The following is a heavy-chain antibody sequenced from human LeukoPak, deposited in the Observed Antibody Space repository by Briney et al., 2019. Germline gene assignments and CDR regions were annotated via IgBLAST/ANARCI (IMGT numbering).Heavy chain of an antibody. CDR1: GFTFSTYG. CDR3: ARAMRSGYDY. Sequence: PGGSLRLSCAASGFTFSTYGMNWVRQAPGKRLEWVSYISHDSDAIYYADSVKGRFTISRENAENSLYLQMNSLRDEDTAVYFCARAMRSGYDYWGQGTLVTVSS. V-gene: IGHV3-48*02. J-gene: IGHJ4*02. CDR2: ISHDSDAI. D-gene: IGHD5-12*01.